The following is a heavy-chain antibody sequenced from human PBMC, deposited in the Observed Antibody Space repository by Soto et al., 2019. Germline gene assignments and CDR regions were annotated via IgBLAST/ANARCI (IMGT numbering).Heavy chain of an antibody. CDR2: ISSNGGST. Sequence: GGSLRLSCAASGFTFSSYAMHWVRQAPGKGLEYVSAISSNGGSTYYANSVKGRFTISRDNSKNSLFLQMNSLRAEDAAIYYCARAATIGSVDYWGQGTLVTVSS. CDR3: ARAATIGSVDY. J-gene: IGHJ4*02. CDR1: GFTFSSYA. V-gene: IGHV3-64*01. D-gene: IGHD1-1*01.